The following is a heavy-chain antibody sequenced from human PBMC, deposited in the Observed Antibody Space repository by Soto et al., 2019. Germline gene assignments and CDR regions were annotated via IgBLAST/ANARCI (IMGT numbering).Heavy chain of an antibody. CDR2: INPTDGTA. CDR3: ARAGNAYYHYYMYV. J-gene: IGHJ6*03. D-gene: IGHD1-1*01. CDR1: GYTFTSCY. Sequence: QVQLVQSGAEVKKPGASVKVSCKASGYTFTSCYMHWVRQAPGQGLEWVGIINPTDGTATYAQRFQGRVNMTRDTSTSTVYVELSSLRSDDTAVYFCARAGNAYYHYYMYVWGKGTTGTVSS. V-gene: IGHV1-46*03.